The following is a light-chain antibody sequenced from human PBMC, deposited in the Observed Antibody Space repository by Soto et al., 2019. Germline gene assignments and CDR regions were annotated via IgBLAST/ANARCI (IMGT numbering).Light chain of an antibody. CDR3: SSFTSSNIVV. V-gene: IGLV2-18*02. Sequence: QSALTQPPSVSGSPGQSVTISCTGTSSDVGAYSRVSWYQRPPGTAPKLIIYEVTTRPSGVPDRFSGSKSGNTASLAISGLQAEDEADYYCSSFTSSNIVVFGGGTKLTVL. CDR2: EVT. CDR1: SSDVGAYSR. J-gene: IGLJ2*01.